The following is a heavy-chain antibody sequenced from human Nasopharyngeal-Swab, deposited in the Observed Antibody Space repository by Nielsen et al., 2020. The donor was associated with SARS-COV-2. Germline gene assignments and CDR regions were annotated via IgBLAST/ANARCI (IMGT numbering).Heavy chain of an antibody. CDR1: GFTFGDYA. D-gene: IGHD4-17*01. J-gene: IGHJ4*02. CDR2: IRSKAYGGTT. V-gene: IGHV3-49*04. CDR3: TRDPDYGDNEVLFDY. Sequence: GGSLRLSCPTSGFTFGDYAMSRVRQAPGKGLEWVAFIRSKAYGGTTEYAASVKGRFTISRDDSKTIAYLQMNSLKTEDTAVYYCTRDPDYGDNEVLFDYWGQGTLVTVSS.